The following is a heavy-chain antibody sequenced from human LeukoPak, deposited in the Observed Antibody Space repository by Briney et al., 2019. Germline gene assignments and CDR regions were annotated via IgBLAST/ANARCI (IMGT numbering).Heavy chain of an antibody. Sequence: ASVKVSCKASGYTFTGYYMHWVRQAPGQGLEWMGWINPNSGGTNYAQKFQGRVTMTRDTSISTAYMELSRLRSEDTAVYYCARQVWFGESHFDYWGQGTLVTVSS. D-gene: IGHD3-10*01. CDR2: INPNSGGT. CDR3: ARQVWFGESHFDY. CDR1: GYTFTGYY. V-gene: IGHV1-2*02. J-gene: IGHJ4*02.